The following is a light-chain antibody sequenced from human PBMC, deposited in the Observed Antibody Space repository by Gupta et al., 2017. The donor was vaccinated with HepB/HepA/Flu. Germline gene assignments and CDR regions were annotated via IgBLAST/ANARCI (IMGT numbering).Light chain of an antibody. CDR3: QQHHWLYG. J-gene: IGKJ2*01. CDR1: QSINANT. Sequence: EIVLTQSPGTLSLSPGERATLSCRASQSINANTFAWYQQKPGQAPRLLIYYVSNRATGVPDRFSGSGSGTDFTLTISRLEPEDSAVYYCQQHHWLYGVGQGTKLEIK. V-gene: IGKV3-20*01. CDR2: YVS.